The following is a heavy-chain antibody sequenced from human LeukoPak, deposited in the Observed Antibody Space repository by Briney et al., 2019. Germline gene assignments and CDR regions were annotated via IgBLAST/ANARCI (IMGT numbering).Heavy chain of an antibody. CDR2: MNPNSGNT. J-gene: IGHJ3*02. CDR3: QFGFSSGDSRITFGGSDAFDI. D-gene: IGHD3-16*01. CDR1: GYTFTSYD. V-gene: IGHV1-8*01. Sequence: ASVKVSCKASGYTFTSYDINWVRQATGQGLEWMGWMNPNSGNTGYAQKFQGRVTMTRNTSISTAYMELSSLRSEDTAVYYCQFGFSSGDSRITFGGSDAFDIWGQGTMVTVSS.